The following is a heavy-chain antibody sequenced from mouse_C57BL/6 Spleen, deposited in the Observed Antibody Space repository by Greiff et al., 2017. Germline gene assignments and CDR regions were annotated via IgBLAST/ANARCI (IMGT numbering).Heavy chain of an antibody. CDR1: GFSLTSYG. CDR3: ARNSDYGSSSWYFDV. Sequence: VQVVESGPGLVQPSQSLSITCTVSGFSLTSYGVHWVRQSPGKGLEWLGVIWSGGSTDYNAAFISRLSISKDNSKSQVFFKMNSLQADDTAIYYCARNSDYGSSSWYFDVWGTGTTVTVSS. D-gene: IGHD1-1*01. J-gene: IGHJ1*03. CDR2: IWSGGST. V-gene: IGHV2-2*01.